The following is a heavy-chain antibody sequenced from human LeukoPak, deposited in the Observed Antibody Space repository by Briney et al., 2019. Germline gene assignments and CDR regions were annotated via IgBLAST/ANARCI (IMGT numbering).Heavy chain of an antibody. CDR1: GFTFSNYW. D-gene: IGHD7-27*01. CDR3: ASGSYWGWDY. J-gene: IGHJ4*02. Sequence: PGGSLRLSCAASGFTFSNYWMSWVRQAPGKGLEWVANIKQDGSGNYVDSVKGRFTISRDNAKNSLYLQMNSLRVDDTAVYYCASGSYWGWDYWGQGTLVTVSS. CDR2: IKQDGSG. V-gene: IGHV3-7*01.